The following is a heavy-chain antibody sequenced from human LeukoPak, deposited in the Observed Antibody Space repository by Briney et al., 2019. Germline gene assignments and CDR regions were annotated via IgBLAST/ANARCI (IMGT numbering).Heavy chain of an antibody. D-gene: IGHD3-16*01. CDR2: INSDGRST. CDR3: ARTYDYVWGTNYAFDI. V-gene: IGHV3-74*01. J-gene: IGHJ3*02. CDR1: GFTFSSYW. Sequence: GGSLRLSCAASGFTFSSYWMHWVRQAPGKGQVWVSRINSDGRSTNYADSVKGRFSISRDNAKSTLYLQMNSLRAEDTAVYYCARTYDYVWGTNYAFDIWGQGTMVTVSP.